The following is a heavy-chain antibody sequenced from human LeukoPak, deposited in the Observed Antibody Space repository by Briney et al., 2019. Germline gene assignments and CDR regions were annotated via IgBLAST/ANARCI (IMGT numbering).Heavy chain of an antibody. D-gene: IGHD3-3*01. J-gene: IGHJ6*03. CDR2: IYYTGNT. Sequence: SETLSLTCTVSGVSISSSYSYWGWIRQPPGMGLEWIGSIYYTGNTYYNASLKSQVSISIDTSKNQFSLKLSSVTAADTAVYYCARERARRITIFGVVTLPRNYYMDVWGKGTTVTVSS. CDR3: ARERARRITIFGVVTLPRNYYMDV. CDR1: GVSISSSYSY. V-gene: IGHV4-39*02.